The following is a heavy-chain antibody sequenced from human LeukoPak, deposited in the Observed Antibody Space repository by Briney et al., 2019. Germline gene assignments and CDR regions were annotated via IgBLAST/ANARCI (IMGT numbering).Heavy chain of an antibody. J-gene: IGHJ5*02. CDR3: ARPFGGKYNWFDP. CDR2: ISYSGIT. Sequence: SETLSLTCTVSGGSISSSSAYWGWVRQPPGKGLEWIGSISYSGITYYNPSLKSRITMSVDTSKNQFSLKLSSVTAADTAVYYCARPFGGKYNWFDPRGQGTLVTVSS. CDR1: GGSISSSSAY. D-gene: IGHD3-10*01. V-gene: IGHV4-39*07.